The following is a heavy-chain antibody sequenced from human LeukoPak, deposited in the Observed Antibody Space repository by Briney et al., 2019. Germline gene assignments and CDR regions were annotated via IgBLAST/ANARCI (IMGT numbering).Heavy chain of an antibody. Sequence: SETLSLTCAVYGGSFSGYYWSWIRQPPGEGLEWIGEINHSGSTNYNPSLKSRVTISVDTSKNQFSLKLSSVTAADTAVYYCARGRYCSGGSCYDYWGQGTLVTVSS. J-gene: IGHJ4*02. D-gene: IGHD2-15*01. CDR2: INHSGST. CDR1: GGSFSGYY. V-gene: IGHV4-34*01. CDR3: ARGRYCSGGSCYDY.